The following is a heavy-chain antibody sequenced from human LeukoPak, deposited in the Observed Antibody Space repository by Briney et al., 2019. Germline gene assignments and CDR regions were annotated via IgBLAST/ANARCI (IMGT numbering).Heavy chain of an antibody. V-gene: IGHV6-1*01. CDR2: TYYRSKWYN. J-gene: IGHJ6*02. D-gene: IGHD3-22*01. CDR3: AREKENYDSSGYYDLPLHYGMDV. Sequence: SQTLSLTCAISGDSVSSNSAAWNWIRQSPSRGLERLGRTYYRSKWYNDYAVSVKSRITINPDTSKNQFSLQLNSVTPEDTAVYYCAREKENYDSSGYYDLPLHYGMDVWGQGTTVTVSS. CDR1: GDSVSSNSAA.